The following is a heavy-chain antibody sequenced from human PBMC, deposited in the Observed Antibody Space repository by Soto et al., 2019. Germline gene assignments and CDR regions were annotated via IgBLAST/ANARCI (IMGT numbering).Heavy chain of an antibody. CDR2: IYYSRST. CDR1: GASMNSSGYY. J-gene: IGHJ6*02. V-gene: IGHV4-39*01. CDR3: ARHKPNSDGWYYYGTAV. Sequence: QLQLQESGPGLVKPWETLSLTCTVSGASMNSSGYYWGWIRQPPGKGPEGVASIYYSRSTYYNPSLQSRVTISVDTPNYQISRRLSAATAANTASYDRARHKPNSDGWYYYGTAVWGQGATVTDSS. D-gene: IGHD6-19*01.